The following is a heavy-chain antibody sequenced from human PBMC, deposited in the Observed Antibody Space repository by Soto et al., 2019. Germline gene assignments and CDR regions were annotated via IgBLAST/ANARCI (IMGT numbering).Heavy chain of an antibody. J-gene: IGHJ5*01. CDR2: IYYSGST. Sequence: SETLSLTCTVAGGSIISGGYYWSWFRQHPGKGLEWIGYIYYSGSTYYNPSLKSRITMSLDTSKNQFSLKLTSVTAADAAVYYCARSGGSDYAFGLDSWGQRTLVTVSS. D-gene: IGHD4-17*01. CDR1: GGSIISGGYY. CDR3: ARSGGSDYAFGLDS. V-gene: IGHV4-31*03.